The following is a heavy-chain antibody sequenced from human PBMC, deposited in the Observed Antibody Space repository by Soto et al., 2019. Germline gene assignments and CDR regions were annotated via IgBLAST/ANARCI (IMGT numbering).Heavy chain of an antibody. D-gene: IGHD4-4*01. CDR3: TNAGLDGYSFGPAARPFDY. V-gene: IGHV3-23*01. CDR2: ISGSGGST. CDR1: GFTFSNYA. Sequence: EGQLLESGGGLVQPGGSLRLSCAASGFTFSNYALSWVRQAPGKGLEWVSGISGSGGSTYYADSVKGRFNISRDNSKKPLSLQMNSLRAEDTAVYYCTNAGLDGYSFGPAARPFDYWGQGTLVAVSS. J-gene: IGHJ4*02.